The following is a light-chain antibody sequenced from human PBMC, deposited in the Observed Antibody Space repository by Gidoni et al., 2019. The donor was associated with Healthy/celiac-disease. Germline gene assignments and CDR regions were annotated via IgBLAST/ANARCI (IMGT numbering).Light chain of an antibody. J-gene: IGLJ2*01. V-gene: IGLV3-19*01. CDR2: GKN. CDR1: SHRSFY. CDR3: NSRDSSGNHLEV. Sequence: SSELTQYPAVSVALGQTVRITCQGDSHRSFYSSWYQQKPGQAPVLVIYGKNNRPSGIPDRFSGSSSGNTASLTITGAQAEDEADYYCNSRDSSGNHLEVFGGGTKLTVL.